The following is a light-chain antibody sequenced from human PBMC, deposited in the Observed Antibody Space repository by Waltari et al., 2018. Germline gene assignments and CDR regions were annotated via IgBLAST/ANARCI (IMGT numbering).Light chain of an antibody. CDR2: QDS. CDR3: QAWDSSTAGV. Sequence: SYELTQPPSVSVSPGQTASITCSGDKLGDKYACWYQQKPGQSPVLVIYQDSKRPSGIPGRFAGDTAGNTATLTIGVTQAMDEADYYCQAWDSSTAGVFGGGTKLTVL. J-gene: IGLJ2*01. V-gene: IGLV3-1*01. CDR1: KLGDKY.